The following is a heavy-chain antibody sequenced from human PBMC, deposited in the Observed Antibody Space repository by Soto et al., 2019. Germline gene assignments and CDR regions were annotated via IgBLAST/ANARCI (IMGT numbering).Heavy chain of an antibody. CDR3: ARESIVVPAACDY. V-gene: IGHV1-3*01. CDR2: INAGNGNT. D-gene: IGHD2-2*01. Sequence: GASVKVSCKASGYTFTSYAMHWVRQAPGQRLEWMGWINAGNGNTKYSQKSQGRVTINRDTSARTAYMELSSLRSEDTAVYYCARESIVVPAACDYWGQGTLVTVSS. J-gene: IGHJ4*02. CDR1: GYTFTSYA.